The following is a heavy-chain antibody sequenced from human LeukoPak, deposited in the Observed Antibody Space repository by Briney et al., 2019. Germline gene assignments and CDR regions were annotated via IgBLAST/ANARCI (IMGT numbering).Heavy chain of an antibody. Sequence: GGSLRLSCVASGFSFSDYSMNWVRQAPGKGLEWVSYISSSGSTIYYADSVKGRFTISRDNAKNSLYLQMNSLRAEDTAVYYCAELGITMIGGVWGKGTTVTISS. CDR1: GFSFSDYS. J-gene: IGHJ6*04. V-gene: IGHV3-48*04. D-gene: IGHD3-10*02. CDR3: AELGITMIGGV. CDR2: ISSSGSTI.